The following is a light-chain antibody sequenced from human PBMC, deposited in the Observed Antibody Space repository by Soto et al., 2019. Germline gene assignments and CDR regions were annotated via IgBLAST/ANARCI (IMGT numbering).Light chain of an antibody. CDR1: EDIRKY. CDR2: GAS. V-gene: IGKV1-33*01. J-gene: IGKJ2*01. CDR3: QQYRDLPLT. Sequence: DIHMTQSPSSLSASIGDRVTITCQANEDIRKYLNWYQQKPGKAPKLLIYGASNLETGVPPRFSGNASERDFTFIISSLQPEDFASYYCQQYRDLPLTFGQGTMVEMK.